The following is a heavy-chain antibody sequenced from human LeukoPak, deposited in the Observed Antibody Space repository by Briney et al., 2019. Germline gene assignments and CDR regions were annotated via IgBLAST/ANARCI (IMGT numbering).Heavy chain of an antibody. CDR3: ARGDYDSSGYYYDY. V-gene: IGHV3-21*01. D-gene: IGHD3-22*01. J-gene: IGHJ4*02. CDR2: ISSSSKYI. CDR1: GFTLWTYG. Sequence: GGSLRLSCAVSGFTLWTYGMHWVRQAPGKGLEWVSSISSSSKYIYYAESVKGRFTISRDNAKNSLYLQMNSLRAEDTAVYYCARGDYDSSGYYYDYWGQGILVTVSS.